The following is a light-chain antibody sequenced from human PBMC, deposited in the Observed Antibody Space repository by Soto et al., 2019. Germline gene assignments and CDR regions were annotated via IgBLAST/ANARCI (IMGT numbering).Light chain of an antibody. Sequence: IQTTQSPSSLSAAVGDRVTITCRASQGISSFLAWFQQKPGKAPKLLIYDASSLESGVPSRLSGSGSGTEFTLTISSMRPDDFATYYCQQYNSYWTLGQGTKVDIK. CDR3: QQYNSYWT. CDR1: QGISSF. J-gene: IGKJ1*01. V-gene: IGKV1-5*01. CDR2: DAS.